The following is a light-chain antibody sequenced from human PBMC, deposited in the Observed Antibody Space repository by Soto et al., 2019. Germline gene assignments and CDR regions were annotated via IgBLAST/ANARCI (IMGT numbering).Light chain of an antibody. V-gene: IGKV3-20*01. J-gene: IGKJ2*02. Sequence: EIVLTQSRGTLSLSPGERATLSCRASQSVSSSYLAWYQQKPGQASRLLIYGASSRATGIPDRFSGSGSGTDLTLTISRLEPEDFAVYYCQQYGSSPRTFGQGTKLEIK. CDR3: QQYGSSPRT. CDR1: QSVSSSY. CDR2: GAS.